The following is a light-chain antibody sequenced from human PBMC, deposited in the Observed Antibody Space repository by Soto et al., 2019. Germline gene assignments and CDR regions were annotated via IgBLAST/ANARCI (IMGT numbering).Light chain of an antibody. CDR3: QQYNDWWT. Sequence: EVVMTQSPATLSVSPGESATLSCRASQSVSNNLTWYQQKPGQPPRLLIYGASTRATGVPGRISGSGSGTEFTLTISSLQSEDFAVDYCQQYNDWWTFCQGTKVDIK. CDR1: QSVSNN. J-gene: IGKJ1*01. V-gene: IGKV3-15*01. CDR2: GAS.